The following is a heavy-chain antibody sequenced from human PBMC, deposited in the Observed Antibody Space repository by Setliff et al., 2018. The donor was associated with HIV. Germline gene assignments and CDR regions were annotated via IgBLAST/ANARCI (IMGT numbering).Heavy chain of an antibody. CDR3: ARVRTSNGAQY. D-gene: IGHD2-8*01. J-gene: IGHJ4*02. CDR1: GFIFSDYY. CDR2: ITADSKII. V-gene: IGHV3-11*01. Sequence: KPGGSLRLSCAASGFIFSDYYMSWLRQAPGKGLEWVAYITADSKIISYAESVQGRFTISRDNIQNSLLLQMNSLTADDAAVYYCARVRTSNGAQYWGQGTLVTVPQ.